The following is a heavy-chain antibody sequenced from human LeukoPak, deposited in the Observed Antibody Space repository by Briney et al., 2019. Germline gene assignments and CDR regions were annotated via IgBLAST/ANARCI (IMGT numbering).Heavy chain of an antibody. D-gene: IGHD5-18*01. CDR2: IWYDGSNK. CDR1: GFTFSSYG. CDR3: AKVLWTGGGYSYGLDY. J-gene: IGHJ4*02. Sequence: PGGSLRLSCAASGFTFSSYGMHWVRQAPGKGLEWVAVIWYDGSNKYYADSVKGRFTISRDNSKNTLHLQMNSLRAEDTAVYYCAKVLWTGGGYSYGLDYWGQGTPVTVSS. V-gene: IGHV3-33*06.